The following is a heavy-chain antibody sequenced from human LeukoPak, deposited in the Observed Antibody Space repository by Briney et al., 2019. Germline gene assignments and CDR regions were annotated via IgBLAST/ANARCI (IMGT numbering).Heavy chain of an antibody. Sequence: SETLSLTCTVSGGSISSGGYYWSWIRQHPGKGLEWIGYIYYSGSTYYSPSLKSRVTISVDTSKNQFSLKLSSVTAADTAVYYCARRGYYYGSGSYYIGAYYFDYWGQGTLVTVSS. J-gene: IGHJ4*02. CDR1: GGSISSGGYY. CDR2: IYYSGST. D-gene: IGHD3-10*01. V-gene: IGHV4-31*03. CDR3: ARRGYYYGSGSYYIGAYYFDY.